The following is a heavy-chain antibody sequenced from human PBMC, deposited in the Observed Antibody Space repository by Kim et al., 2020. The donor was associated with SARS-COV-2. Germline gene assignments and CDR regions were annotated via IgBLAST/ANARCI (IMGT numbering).Heavy chain of an antibody. Sequence: GGSLRLSCAASGFTFSSYSMNWVRQAPGKGLEWVSSISSSSSYIYYADSVKGRFTISRDNAKNSLYLQMNSLRAEDTAVYYCARVGEHNDYDEDWGQGTLVTVSS. V-gene: IGHV3-21*01. CDR1: GFTFSSYS. CDR2: ISSSSSYI. CDR3: ARVGEHNDYDED. D-gene: IGHD4-17*01. J-gene: IGHJ4*02.